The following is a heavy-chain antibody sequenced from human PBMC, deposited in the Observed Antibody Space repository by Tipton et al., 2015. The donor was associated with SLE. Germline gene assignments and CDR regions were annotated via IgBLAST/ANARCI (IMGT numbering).Heavy chain of an antibody. V-gene: IGHV3-21*01. CDR1: GFIFSDYS. Sequence: SLRLSCAASGFIFSDYSMNWVRQAPGKGLEWVSSISSSSRYIYHAESLKGRFTISRDNAKNSLYLQMNSLRAEDTAVYYCARGSYYFDSSDYLDYWGQGTLVTVSS. CDR3: ARGSYYFDSSDYLDY. CDR2: ISSSSRYI. D-gene: IGHD3-22*01. J-gene: IGHJ4*02.